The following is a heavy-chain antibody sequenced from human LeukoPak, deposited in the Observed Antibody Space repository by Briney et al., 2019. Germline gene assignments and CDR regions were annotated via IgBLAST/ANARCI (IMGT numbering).Heavy chain of an antibody. D-gene: IGHD1-26*01. Sequence: GGSLRLSCAASGFTFSSYSMTWVRQAPGKGLEWVSGISGSGGSTYYADSVKGRFTISRDNSKNTLYLQVNSLRAEDTAVYYCAKDRHYYDPWGQGTLVTVSS. J-gene: IGHJ5*02. V-gene: IGHV3-23*01. CDR3: AKDRHYYDP. CDR2: ISGSGGST. CDR1: GFTFSSYS.